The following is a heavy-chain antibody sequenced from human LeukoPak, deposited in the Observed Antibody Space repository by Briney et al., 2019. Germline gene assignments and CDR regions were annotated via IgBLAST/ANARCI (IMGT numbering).Heavy chain of an antibody. V-gene: IGHV3-21*01. CDR3: ARGDCTTTSCYLFDY. CDR2: ISSSSSTI. Sequence: GGSLRLSCEASGFTFSSYSMSWVRQAPGKGLDWVSSISSSSSTIYYADSVKGRFTISRDNAKNSLYLQMNSLRAEDTALYYCARGDCTTTSCYLFDYWGQGTLVTVSS. CDR1: GFTFSSYS. J-gene: IGHJ4*02. D-gene: IGHD2-2*01.